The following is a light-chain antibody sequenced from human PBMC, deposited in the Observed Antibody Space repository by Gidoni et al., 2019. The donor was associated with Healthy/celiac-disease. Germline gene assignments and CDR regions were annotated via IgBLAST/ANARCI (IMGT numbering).Light chain of an antibody. CDR1: SRDVGGYNY. CDR2: EVS. V-gene: IGLV2-8*01. Sequence: QSALTQPPSASGSPGQSVTISCTGTSRDVGGYNYVSWYQQHPGKAPKLMLYEVSKRPSGVPDRFSGSKSGNTASLTVSGLQAEDEADYYCSSYAGSNNPYVFGTGTKVTVL. J-gene: IGLJ1*01. CDR3: SSYAGSNNPYV.